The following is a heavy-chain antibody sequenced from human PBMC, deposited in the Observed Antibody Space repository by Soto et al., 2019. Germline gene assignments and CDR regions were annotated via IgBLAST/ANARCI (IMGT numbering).Heavy chain of an antibody. CDR2: ISYDGSNK. D-gene: IGHD3-22*01. CDR3: AKDTYYHDSSGYYVFDY. Sequence: QVQLVESGGGVVQPGRSLTLSCAASDFTFSSYGIHWVRQAPGKGLEWVAVISYDGSNKQYGDSVKGRFTMSRDNSKNTVHMQMNSVRVEDTAVYYCAKDTYYHDSSGYYVFDYWGQGTLVTVSS. J-gene: IGHJ4*02. V-gene: IGHV3-30*18. CDR1: DFTFSSYG.